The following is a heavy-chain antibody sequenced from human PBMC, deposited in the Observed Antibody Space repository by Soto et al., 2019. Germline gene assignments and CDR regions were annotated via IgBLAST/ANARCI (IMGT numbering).Heavy chain of an antibody. J-gene: IGHJ3*02. V-gene: IGHV3-23*01. D-gene: IGHD5-12*01. CDR2: ITGNGGGT. CDR3: AKERRVATLDAFDI. CDR1: GFTFNIFA. Sequence: PGGPLRLSCSASGFTFNIFAMNWVRQAPGKGLEWVSTITGNGGGTYYADSVKGRFTISRHNSKNTLYLQMNSLRAEDTALYFCAKERRVATLDAFDIWGQGTMVTVSS.